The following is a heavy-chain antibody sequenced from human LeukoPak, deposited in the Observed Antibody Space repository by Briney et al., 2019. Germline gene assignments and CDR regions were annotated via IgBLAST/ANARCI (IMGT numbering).Heavy chain of an antibody. CDR1: GYTFTSKC. CDR3: ARYSCVDY. CDR2: TIAYNGQT. Sequence: AASVTVSCKPSGYTFTSKCIRWVRHPPKQGREWMGWTIAYNGQTNSAKTMQGRVTMTKETLTRPAYMELRSLRSADTAVYYGARYSCVDYWGQGTLVTVSS. D-gene: IGHD6-19*01. V-gene: IGHV1-18*01. J-gene: IGHJ4*02.